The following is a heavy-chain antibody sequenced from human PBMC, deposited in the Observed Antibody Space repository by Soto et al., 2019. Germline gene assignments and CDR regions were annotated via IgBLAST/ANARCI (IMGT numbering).Heavy chain of an antibody. J-gene: IGHJ5*02. CDR3: ARAVRAVAAVGTIDP. D-gene: IGHD6-19*01. Sequence: TSETLSLTCTVSGGPISSGGYYWSWIRQHPGKGLEWIGYIYYSGSTYYNPSLKSRVTISVDTSKNQFSLKLSSVTAADTAVYYCARAVRAVAAVGTIDPWGQGTLVTVSS. CDR1: GGPISSGGYY. CDR2: IYYSGST. V-gene: IGHV4-31*03.